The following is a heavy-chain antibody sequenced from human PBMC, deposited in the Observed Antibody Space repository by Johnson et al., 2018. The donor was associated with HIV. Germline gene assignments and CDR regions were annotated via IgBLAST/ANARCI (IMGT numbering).Heavy chain of an antibody. Sequence: VQLVESGGGLVQPGGSPRLSCAASGFTFSSYAIHWVRQAPGKGLEYVSAISSNGGSTYYANSVKGRFTISRDNSKNTLYLQMGSLRAEDMAVYYCARDGNGLGGIVGARGAFDSWGQGTMVTVSS. CDR3: ARDGNGLGGIVGARGAFDS. CDR2: ISSNGGST. D-gene: IGHD1-26*01. CDR1: GFTFSSYA. J-gene: IGHJ3*02. V-gene: IGHV3-64*01.